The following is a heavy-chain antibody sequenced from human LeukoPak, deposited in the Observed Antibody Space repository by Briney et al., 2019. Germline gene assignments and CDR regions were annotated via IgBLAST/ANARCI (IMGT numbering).Heavy chain of an antibody. Sequence: GGSLRLSCAVSGFTFSTYWMSWVRQAPGKGLEWVANMKEDGNEIYYVDSVRGRFIVSRDNAKNSLYLQMNSLRVEDTAVYYCVRDDYYGSRRLPDFWGQGTLVIVSS. CDR2: MKEDGNEI. CDR1: GFTFSTYW. V-gene: IGHV3-7*01. J-gene: IGHJ4*02. D-gene: IGHD3-10*01. CDR3: VRDDYYGSRRLPDF.